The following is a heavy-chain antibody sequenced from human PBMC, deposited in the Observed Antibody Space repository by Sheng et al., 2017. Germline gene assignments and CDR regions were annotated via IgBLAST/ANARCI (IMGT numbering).Heavy chain of an antibody. J-gene: IGHJ3*02. CDR1: GGTFSSYA. CDR2: IIPIFGTA. D-gene: IGHD2-2*01. CDR3: ARAGEIVVVPAAMANAFDI. Sequence: QVQLVQSGAEVKKPGSSVKVSCKASGGTFSSYAISWVRQAPGQGLEWMGGIIPIFGTANYAQKFQGRVTITADESTSTAYMELSSLRSEDTAVYYCARAGEIVVVPAAMANAFDIWGQGTMVTVSS. V-gene: IGHV1-69*13.